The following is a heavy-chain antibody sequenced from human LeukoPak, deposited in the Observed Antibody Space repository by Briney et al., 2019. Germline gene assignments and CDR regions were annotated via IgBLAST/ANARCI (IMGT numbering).Heavy chain of an antibody. CDR1: GFTFSSYG. V-gene: IGHV3-30*18. D-gene: IGHD5-18*01. CDR2: ISYDGSNK. Sequence: GRSLRLSCAASGFTFSSYGMHWVRQAPGKGLEWVAVISYDGSNKYYADSVKGRFTISRGNSKNTLYLQMNSLRAEDTAVYYCAKDSVDTAMVSFVDYWGQGTLVTVSS. J-gene: IGHJ4*02. CDR3: AKDSVDTAMVSFVDY.